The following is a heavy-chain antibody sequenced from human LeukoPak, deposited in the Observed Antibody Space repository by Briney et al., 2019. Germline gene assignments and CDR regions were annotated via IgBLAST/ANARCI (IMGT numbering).Heavy chain of an antibody. CDR2: IYDSGST. J-gene: IGHJ4*02. D-gene: IGHD3-10*01. CDR3: AKEGYYGSGSFPDS. CDR1: GGSISGCY. Sequence: SETLSLTCTVSGGSISGCYWSWIRQPPGKRLEWIGYIYDSGSTTYNPSLKSRVTISVDTSKNQFSLKLSSVTAADTAVYYCAKEGYYGSGSFPDSWGQGTLVTVSS. V-gene: IGHV4-59*01.